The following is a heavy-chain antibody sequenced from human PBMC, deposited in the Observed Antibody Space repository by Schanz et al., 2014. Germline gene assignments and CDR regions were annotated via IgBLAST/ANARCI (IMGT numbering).Heavy chain of an antibody. CDR2: LSASGGHT. CDR1: GFTFTGYV. J-gene: IGHJ3*02. V-gene: IGHV3-23*04. Sequence: EVQLVESGGALVRPGGSLRLSCAASGFTFTGYVMTWVRQAPGKGLEWVSGLSASGGHTYYADSVKGRFTISRDNSKNTVYLEMNNVRVDDTTVYYCAKGVGGGRLLGSTVDNWGQGTMGTVTS. CDR3: AKGVGGGRLLGSTVDN. D-gene: IGHD3-16*01.